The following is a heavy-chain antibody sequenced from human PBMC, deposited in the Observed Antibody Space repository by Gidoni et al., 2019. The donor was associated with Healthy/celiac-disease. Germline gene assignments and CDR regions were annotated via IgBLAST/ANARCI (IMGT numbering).Heavy chain of an antibody. CDR3: ARGHPPWMFDP. J-gene: IGHJ5*02. D-gene: IGHD2-2*03. CDR2: IYTSGST. CDR1: GGSISSGSYY. Sequence: QVQLQESGPGLVKPSQTLSLTCTVSGGSISSGSYYWSWIRQPAGKGLEWIGRIYTSGSTNYNPSLKSRVTISVDTSKNQFSLKLSSVTAADTAVYYCARGHPPWMFDPWGQGTLVTVSS. V-gene: IGHV4-61*02.